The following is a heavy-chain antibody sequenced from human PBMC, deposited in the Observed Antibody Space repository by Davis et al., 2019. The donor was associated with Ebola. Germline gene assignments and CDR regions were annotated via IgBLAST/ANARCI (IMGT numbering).Heavy chain of an antibody. V-gene: IGHV4-59*01. CDR2: LYYTGST. Sequence: SETLSLTCTVSGGSISSYHWTWIRQSPGKGLEWIGYLYYTGSTDYNPSLKSRVTISVDTSRNQFSLKMRSVTAADTAVYYCARNSITKFNWLDPWGQGALVTVSS. CDR1: GGSISSYH. J-gene: IGHJ5*02. D-gene: IGHD1-14*01. CDR3: ARNSITKFNWLDP.